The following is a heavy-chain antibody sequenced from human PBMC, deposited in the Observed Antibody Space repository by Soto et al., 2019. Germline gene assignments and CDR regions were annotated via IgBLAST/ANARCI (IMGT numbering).Heavy chain of an antibody. CDR3: PHRPIVGAAI. J-gene: IGHJ1*01. D-gene: IGHD1-26*01. CDR1: GGSFTSNNW. Sequence: PSETLSLTCAVSGGSFTSNNWWTWVRQPPGQGLEWIGEIYRTGSTNYNPSLMGRVTISVDQANNQFSLKLSSVTAADTAVYYCPHRPIVGAAIWGQGTLVTVSS. CDR2: IYRTGST. V-gene: IGHV4-4*02.